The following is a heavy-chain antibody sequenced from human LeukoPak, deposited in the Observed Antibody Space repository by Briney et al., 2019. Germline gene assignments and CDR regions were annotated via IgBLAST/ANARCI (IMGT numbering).Heavy chain of an antibody. Sequence: ASEPLSLTCAVYGGSFSGYYWSWIRQPPGKGLEWIGEINHSGSTNYNPSLKSRVTISVGTSKNQFSLKLSSVTAADTAVYYCAREGVVGAYGHFDYWGQGTLVTVSS. V-gene: IGHV4-34*01. CDR2: INHSGST. J-gene: IGHJ4*02. CDR1: GGSFSGYY. D-gene: IGHD2-15*01. CDR3: AREGVVGAYGHFDY.